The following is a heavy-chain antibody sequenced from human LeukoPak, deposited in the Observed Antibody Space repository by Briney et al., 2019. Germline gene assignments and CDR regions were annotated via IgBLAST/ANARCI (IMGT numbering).Heavy chain of an antibody. CDR1: GGSISNYF. CDR3: ARETGGSGGLFDY. D-gene: IGHD3-10*01. Sequence: SETLSLTCTVSGGSISNYFWSWIRQPPGKGLEWIGYIYYSGSTNYNPSLKSRVTISVDTSKNQFSLKLSSVTAADTAVYYCARETGGSGGLFDYWGQGTLVTVSS. J-gene: IGHJ4*02. V-gene: IGHV4-59*01. CDR2: IYYSGST.